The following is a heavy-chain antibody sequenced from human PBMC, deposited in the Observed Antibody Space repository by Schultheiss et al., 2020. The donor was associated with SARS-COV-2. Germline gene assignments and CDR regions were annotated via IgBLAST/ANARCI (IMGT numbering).Heavy chain of an antibody. D-gene: IGHD5-24*01. CDR2: ISYDGSNK. CDR3: SQGMATNPWDY. V-gene: IGHV3-30*03. Sequence: GGSLRLSCAASGFTFSSYGMHWVRQAPGKGLEWVAVISYDGSNKYYADSVKGRFTISRDNSKNTLYLQMNSLRAEDTAVYYCSQGMATNPWDYWGQGTLVTVSS. CDR1: GFTFSSYG. J-gene: IGHJ4*02.